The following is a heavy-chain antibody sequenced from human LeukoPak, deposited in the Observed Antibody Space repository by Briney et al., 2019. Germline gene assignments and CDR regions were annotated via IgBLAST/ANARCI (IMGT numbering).Heavy chain of an antibody. CDR2: FYSGGSR. CDR3: ARTNYFDTSGYYNDNWYFDL. CDR1: GFTFSDYY. J-gene: IGHJ2*01. V-gene: IGHV3-66*01. Sequence: PGGSLRLSCAASGFTFSDYYMSWIRQAPGKGLEWVSIFYSGGSRYYADSVKGRVTISRDNSKNTLYLQMNSLRAEDTAVYYCARTNYFDTSGYYNDNWYFDLWGRGTLVTVSS. D-gene: IGHD3-22*01.